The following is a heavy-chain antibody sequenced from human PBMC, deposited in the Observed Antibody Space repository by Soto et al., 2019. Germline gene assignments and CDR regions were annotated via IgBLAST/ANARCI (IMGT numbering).Heavy chain of an antibody. Sequence: QVQLVQSGAEVKKPGSSVRVSCRSSGDTFSSYIVNWLRLAPGRGLEWMGRVIPVLTTTDYAQNCRGRVTISADRSTNTGYPDLSSLRSDDTAVYYCARRRYCGYDCYHKHYYGMDVWGQGALVTVAS. D-gene: IGHD2-21*02. CDR2: VIPVLTTT. V-gene: IGHV1-69*08. CDR3: ARRRYCGYDCYHKHYYGMDV. CDR1: GDTFSSYI. J-gene: IGHJ6*02.